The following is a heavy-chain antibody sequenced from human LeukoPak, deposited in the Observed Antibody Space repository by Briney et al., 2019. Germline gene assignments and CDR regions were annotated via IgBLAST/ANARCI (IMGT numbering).Heavy chain of an antibody. CDR1: GFTVSSNS. CDR2: ISGSGGST. Sequence: PGGSLRLSCTVSGFTVSSNSMSWVRQAPGKGLEWVSAISGSGGSTYYADSVKGRFTISRDNSKNTLYLQMNSLRAEDTAVYYCAKSDSSGYYYWWGQGTLVTVSS. J-gene: IGHJ4*02. D-gene: IGHD3-22*01. CDR3: AKSDSSGYYYW. V-gene: IGHV3-23*01.